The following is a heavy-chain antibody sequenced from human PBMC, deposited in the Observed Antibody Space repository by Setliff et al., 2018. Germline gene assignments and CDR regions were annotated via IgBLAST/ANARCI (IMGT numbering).Heavy chain of an antibody. CDR1: GFTFSSYA. Sequence: ASETLSLSCAASGFTFSSYAMSWVRQAPGKEPEWVSTITDSGRTTYYGPSLRGRFTISRDNSRNTLYLQMNSLRAEDAAIYYCARRGGTAGARAFDIWGQGTMVTVSS. V-gene: IGHV3-23*01. CDR3: ARRGGTAGARAFDI. CDR2: ITDSGRTT. J-gene: IGHJ3*02. D-gene: IGHD2-8*02.